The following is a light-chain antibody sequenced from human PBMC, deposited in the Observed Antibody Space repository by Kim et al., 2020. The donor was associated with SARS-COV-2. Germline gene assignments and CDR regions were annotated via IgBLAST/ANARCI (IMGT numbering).Light chain of an antibody. CDR2: EDD. CDR1: SGSIGDNY. Sequence: GKTVTISCTRSSGSIGDNYVQWYQQRPGGVPTTVIYEDDQRPSGVPDRFSGSIDSSSNSASLTISGLKTEDEADYYCQSYNRSTVVFGGGTQLTVL. J-gene: IGLJ2*01. CDR3: QSYNRSTVV. V-gene: IGLV6-57*03.